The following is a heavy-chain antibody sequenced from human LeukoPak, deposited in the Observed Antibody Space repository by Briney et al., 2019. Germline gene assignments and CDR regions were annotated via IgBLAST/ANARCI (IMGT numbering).Heavy chain of an antibody. CDR1: GFTFDDYA. CDR2: ITWDGGTT. Sequence: GGSLRLSCEASGFTFDDYAMHWVRQAPGKGLEWISLITWDGGTTYYADSVKGRFTISRDNSKNTLYLQMNSLRAEDTAVYYCAKDLWWFGEFPNVFDIWGQGTMVTVSS. J-gene: IGHJ3*02. V-gene: IGHV3-43D*03. CDR3: AKDLWWFGEFPNVFDI. D-gene: IGHD3-10*01.